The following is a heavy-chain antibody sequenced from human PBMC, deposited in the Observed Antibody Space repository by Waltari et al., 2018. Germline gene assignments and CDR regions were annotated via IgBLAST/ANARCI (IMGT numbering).Heavy chain of an antibody. CDR3: ARKTAAGQNWFDP. D-gene: IGHD6-13*01. CDR1: GYTFTGYY. Sequence: QVQLVQSGAEVKKPGDSVKVSCKASGYTFTGYYMNWVRQAPGQGLEWMGRINPNSGGTNYAQKFQGRVTMTRDTSISTAYMELSRLRSDYTAVYYCARKTAAGQNWFDPWGQGTLVTVSS. CDR2: INPNSGGT. V-gene: IGHV1-2*06. J-gene: IGHJ5*02.